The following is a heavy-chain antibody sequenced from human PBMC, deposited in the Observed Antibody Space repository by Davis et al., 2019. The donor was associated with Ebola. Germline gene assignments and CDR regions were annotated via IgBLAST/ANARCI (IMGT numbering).Heavy chain of an antibody. Sequence: GESLKISCAASGFTFSSYGMHWVRQAPGKGLEWVAVIWYDGSNKYYADSVKGRFTISRDNSKNTLYLQMNSLRAEDTAVYYCARGPTVTDYWGQGTLVTVSS. D-gene: IGHD4-17*01. CDR2: IWYDGSNK. CDR3: ARGPTVTDY. J-gene: IGHJ4*02. CDR1: GFTFSSYG. V-gene: IGHV3-33*01.